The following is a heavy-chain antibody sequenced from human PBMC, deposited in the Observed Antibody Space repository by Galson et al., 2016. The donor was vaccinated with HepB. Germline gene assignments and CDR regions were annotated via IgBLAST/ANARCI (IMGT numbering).Heavy chain of an antibody. CDR3: AGCFSYSSGWYHWFEP. CDR1: GYSFTSYW. V-gene: IGHV5-51*01. J-gene: IGHJ5*02. Sequence: QSGAEVKKPGESLKISCKGSGYSFTSYWIGWVRQMPGKGLEWMGIIYPGDSDTRYSPSFQGQVTISADKSISTAYLQWSSLKASDTAMYYCAGCFSYSSGWYHWFEPGGQGTLVTGSS. D-gene: IGHD6-19*01. CDR2: IYPGDSDT.